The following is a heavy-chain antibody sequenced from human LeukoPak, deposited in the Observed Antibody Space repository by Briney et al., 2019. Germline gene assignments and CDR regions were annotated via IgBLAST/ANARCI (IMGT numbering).Heavy chain of an antibody. CDR1: GGSFSSYY. J-gene: IGHJ4*02. CDR3: ARLPTDLLAFDY. V-gene: IGHV4-59*05. CDR2: IYYSGST. Sequence: SETLSLTCAVYGGSFSSYYSSWIRQPAGKGLEGIGSIYYSGSTYYAPPLTSRVTISVDTSKNQFSLKLSSVTAADTAVYYCARLPTDLLAFDYWGQGTLVTVSS. D-gene: IGHD2-8*02.